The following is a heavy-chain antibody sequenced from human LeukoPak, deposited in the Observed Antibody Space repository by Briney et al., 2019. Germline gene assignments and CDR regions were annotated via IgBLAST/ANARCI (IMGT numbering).Heavy chain of an antibody. D-gene: IGHD6-19*01. CDR3: ARDFDSGSYLRLFDY. CDR2: ISSSSSYI. CDR1: GFTFSSYS. V-gene: IGHV3-21*01. Sequence: NSGGSLRLSCAASGFTFSSYSMNWVRQAPGKGLEWASSISSSSSYIYYADSVKGRFTISRDNAKNSLYLQMNSLRAEDTAVYYCARDFDSGSYLRLFDYWGQGTLVTVSS. J-gene: IGHJ4*02.